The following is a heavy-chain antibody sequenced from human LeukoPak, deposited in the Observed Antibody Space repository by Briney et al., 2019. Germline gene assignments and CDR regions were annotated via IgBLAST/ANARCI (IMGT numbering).Heavy chain of an antibody. CDR2: IKPDGGAK. CDR3: ANDYRSGSFHDF. D-gene: IGHD3-10*01. V-gene: IGHV3-7*05. J-gene: IGHJ4*02. CDR1: GFTFSTFW. Sequence: GGSLRLSCAASGFTFSTFWMSWVRQAPGKGLEWVANIKPDGGAKYYVDSVKGRFTISRDNSKNTLYLQMNTLRAEDTAVYYCANDYRSGSFHDFWGQGTLVTVSS.